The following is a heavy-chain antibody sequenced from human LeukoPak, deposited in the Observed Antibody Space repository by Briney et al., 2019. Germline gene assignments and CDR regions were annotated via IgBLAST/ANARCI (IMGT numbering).Heavy chain of an antibody. CDR3: TKGDDYGANTRLPKYNWFDP. CDR1: GFSISNNA. CDR2: IRYDGNNK. V-gene: IGHV3-30*02. D-gene: IGHD4-23*01. J-gene: IGHJ5*02. Sequence: GGSLRLSCAASGFSISNNAMHWVRQAPGRGLEWVAFIRYDGNNKNYADSVKGRFTISRDNSRDTQYLQMNSLRADDTAVYYCTKGDDYGANTRLPKYNWFDPWGQGTLVTVSS.